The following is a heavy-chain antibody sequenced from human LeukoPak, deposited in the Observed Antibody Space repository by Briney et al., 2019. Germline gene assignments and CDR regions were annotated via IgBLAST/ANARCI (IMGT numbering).Heavy chain of an antibody. CDR1: GFTFSTSA. CDR3: ARRGMLGFDY. D-gene: IGHD2-8*01. J-gene: IGHJ4*02. Sequence: GGSLRLSCVVSGFTFSTSAMSWVRQAPGKGLEWVSYISSSSSTIYYADSVKGRFTISRDNAKNSLYLQMNSLRAEDTAVYYCARRGMLGFDYWGQGTLVTVSS. V-gene: IGHV3-48*01. CDR2: ISSSSSTI.